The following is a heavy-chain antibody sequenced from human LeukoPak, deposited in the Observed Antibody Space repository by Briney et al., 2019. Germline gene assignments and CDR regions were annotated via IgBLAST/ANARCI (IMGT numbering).Heavy chain of an antibody. J-gene: IGHJ3*02. D-gene: IGHD4-23*01. CDR1: GGSFSGYY. CDR3: ARILTHFDAFDI. V-gene: IGHV4-34*01. CDR2: INHSGST. Sequence: SETLSLTCAVYGGSFSGYYWSWIRQPPGKGPEWIGEINHSGSTNYNPSLKSRVTISVDTSKNQFSLKLSSVTAADTAVYYCARILTHFDAFDIWGQGTMVTVSS.